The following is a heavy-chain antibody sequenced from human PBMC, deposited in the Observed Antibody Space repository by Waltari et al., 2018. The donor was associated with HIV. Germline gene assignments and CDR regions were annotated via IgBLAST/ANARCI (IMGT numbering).Heavy chain of an antibody. V-gene: IGHV3-9*01. CDR2: ISWNSGDI. J-gene: IGHJ6*02. D-gene: IGHD3-3*01. CDR1: GINFDDYD. Sequence: EVQLVESGGGWVQPGRSLRLSCTASGINFDDYDLHWVRQPPGKGLEWVSGISWNSGDISYADSVKGRFTISRDNTKNSLFLQMNSVRVEDTALYYCVKDGASTIFGVLNGMDVWGQGTTVTVSS. CDR3: VKDGASTIFGVLNGMDV.